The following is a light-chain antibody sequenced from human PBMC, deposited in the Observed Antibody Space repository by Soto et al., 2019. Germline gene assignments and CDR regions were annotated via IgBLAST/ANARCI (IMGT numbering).Light chain of an antibody. V-gene: IGLV2-14*01. Sequence: QSVLTQPASVSGSPGQSITISCTGTSSDVGGYTYVSWYQQHPGKAPKLMIYEVSNRPSGVSNRFSGSKSGNTASLTISGLQAEDEADYYCTSYTSNTTGVFGGGTKLTVL. CDR2: EVS. CDR1: SSDVGGYTY. J-gene: IGLJ3*02. CDR3: TSYTSNTTGV.